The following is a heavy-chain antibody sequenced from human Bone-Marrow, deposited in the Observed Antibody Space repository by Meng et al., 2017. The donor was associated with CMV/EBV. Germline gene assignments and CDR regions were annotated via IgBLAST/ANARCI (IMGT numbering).Heavy chain of an antibody. CDR3: ARFLGYCSSTGCYYDGFDL. CDR2: ITWHGGSP. Sequence: ENYGMSWVRQTPGKGLEWVSGITWHGGSPDYADSVKGRFTISRDNAKSSLYLQMNSLRAEDTALYHCARFLGYCSSTGCYYDGFDLWGQGTMVTVSS. CDR1: ENYG. D-gene: IGHD2-2*01. V-gene: IGHV3-20*01. J-gene: IGHJ3*01.